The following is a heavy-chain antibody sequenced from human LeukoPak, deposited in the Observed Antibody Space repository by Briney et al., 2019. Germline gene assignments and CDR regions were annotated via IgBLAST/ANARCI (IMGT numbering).Heavy chain of an antibody. CDR1: GGSFSGYY. CDR3: ARTSVLGGYVWGSYRY. D-gene: IGHD3-16*02. J-gene: IGHJ4*02. CDR2: INHSGST. Sequence: SSETLSLTCAVYGGSFSGYYWSWIRQPPGKGLEWIGEINHSGSTNYNPSLKSRVTISVDTSKNQFSLKLSSVTAADTAVYYCARTSVLGGYVWGSYRYWGQGTLVTVSS. V-gene: IGHV4-34*01.